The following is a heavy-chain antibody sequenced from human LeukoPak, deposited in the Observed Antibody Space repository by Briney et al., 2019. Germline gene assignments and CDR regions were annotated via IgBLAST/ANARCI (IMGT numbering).Heavy chain of an antibody. Sequence: GGSLRLSCAASGFTFSSYSMNWVRQAPGKGLEWVSSISSSSSYIYYADSVKGRFTISRDNAKNSLYLQMNSLRAEDTAVYYCARDGLLRFGESQYYFDYWGQGTLVTVSS. CDR2: ISSSSSYI. CDR3: ARDGLLRFGESQYYFDY. J-gene: IGHJ4*02. D-gene: IGHD3-10*01. V-gene: IGHV3-21*01. CDR1: GFTFSSYS.